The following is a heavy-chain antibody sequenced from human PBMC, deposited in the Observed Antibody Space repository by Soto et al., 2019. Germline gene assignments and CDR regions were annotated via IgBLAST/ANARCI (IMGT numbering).Heavy chain of an antibody. D-gene: IGHD6-25*01. J-gene: IGHJ3*02. CDR1: GGSISSGGYY. V-gene: IGHV4-31*03. CDR3: ARERARPEGSSGWPDDGFDI. CDR2: ISYSGST. Sequence: VQLQESGPGLVKPSQTLSLTCTVSGGSISSGGYYWSWIRQHPGKGLEWSGYISYSGSTHNNPAITCRLTISGDTSKNPRPLKPSSVTAADTAVYDGARERARPEGSSGWPDDGFDIWGQGTMVTVSS.